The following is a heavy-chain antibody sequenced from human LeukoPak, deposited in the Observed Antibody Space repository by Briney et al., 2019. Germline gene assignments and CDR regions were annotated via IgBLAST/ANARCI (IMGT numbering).Heavy chain of an antibody. J-gene: IGHJ4*02. Sequence: ASAKVSCKASGYTFNNYYIHWGRHGLRQRREWLGVINPGAGTTRYAKKFQGRVSMTRDTSTSTVSMELSSLKSDDTAVYYCARDSEVTTVTYLESWGQGTLVTVSS. CDR2: INPGAGTT. CDR1: GYTFNNYY. D-gene: IGHD4-17*01. V-gene: IGHV1-46*02. CDR3: ARDSEVTTVTYLES.